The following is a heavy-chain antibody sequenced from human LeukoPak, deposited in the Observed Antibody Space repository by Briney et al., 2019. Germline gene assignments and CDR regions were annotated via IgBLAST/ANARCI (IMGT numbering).Heavy chain of an antibody. D-gene: IGHD4-11*01. CDR2: IKQDGGEK. V-gene: IGHV3-7*01. CDR3: ARVGTVTAGGHGAFDI. Sequence: GGSLRLSCAASGFIFSSYWMSWVRQAPGKGLEWVANIKQDGGEKYYVDSVKGRFTISRDNAKNSLYLQMNSLRAEDTAVYYCARVGTVTAGGHGAFDIWGQGTMVTVSS. CDR1: GFIFSSYW. J-gene: IGHJ3*02.